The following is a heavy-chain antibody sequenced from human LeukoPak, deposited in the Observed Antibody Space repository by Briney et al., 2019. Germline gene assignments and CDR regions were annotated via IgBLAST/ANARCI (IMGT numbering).Heavy chain of an antibody. Sequence: PPETLSLTCTVSGGSISSSSYYWGWIRQPPGKGLEWIGSIYYSGSTYYNPSLKSRVTISVDTSKNQFSLKLSSVTAADTAVYYCARAPYCSGGSCYFGANDNWFDPWGQGTLVTVSS. CDR1: GGSISSSSYY. V-gene: IGHV4-39*01. D-gene: IGHD2-15*01. CDR2: IYYSGST. J-gene: IGHJ5*02. CDR3: ARAPYCSGGSCYFGANDNWFDP.